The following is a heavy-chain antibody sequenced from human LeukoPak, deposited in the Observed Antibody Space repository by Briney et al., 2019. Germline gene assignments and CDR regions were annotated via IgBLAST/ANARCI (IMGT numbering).Heavy chain of an antibody. V-gene: IGHV3-23*01. CDR2: ISGDGGST. J-gene: IGHJ4*02. CDR1: GFTFSNYA. Sequence: PGGSLRLSCAASGFTFSNYAMSWVRQAPGKGLEWASGISGDGGSTYYADSVKGRFTISRGSSENALYLQMNSLRAEDTAVYYCAKTSKYSTTWYDYWGQGTLVTVSS. D-gene: IGHD6-13*01. CDR3: AKTSKYSTTWYDY.